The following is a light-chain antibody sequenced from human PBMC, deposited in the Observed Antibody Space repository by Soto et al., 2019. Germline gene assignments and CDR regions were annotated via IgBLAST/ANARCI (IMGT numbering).Light chain of an antibody. Sequence: EIVLTQSPGTLSLSPGERGTRSCRASQNLGTLYLAWFQQKSGQAPRLLIYSASRRATGIPARFSASGSGTDFTLTIVSLEPEDFAVYYCQHRTDWPLGTFGQGTRLEIK. CDR2: SAS. CDR1: QNLGTLY. CDR3: QHRTDWPLGT. J-gene: IGKJ5*01. V-gene: IGKV3-11*01.